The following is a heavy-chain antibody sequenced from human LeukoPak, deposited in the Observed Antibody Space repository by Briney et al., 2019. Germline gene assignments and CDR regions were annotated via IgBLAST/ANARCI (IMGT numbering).Heavy chain of an antibody. CDR1: GFKFDDYG. V-gene: IGHV3-20*01. CDR2: INWYGGRT. J-gene: IGHJ4*02. CDR3: ARGRYSSTWANFDY. D-gene: IGHD6-13*01. Sequence: PGGSLRLSCAASGFKFDDYGMSWVRQAPGKGLEWVSGINWYGGRTGYADSVKGRFTISRDNAKNSLYLQMNSLRAEDTALYLCARGRYSSTWANFDYWGQGTLVTVSS.